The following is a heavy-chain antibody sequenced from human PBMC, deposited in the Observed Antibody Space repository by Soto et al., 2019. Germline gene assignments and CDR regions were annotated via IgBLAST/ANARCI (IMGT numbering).Heavy chain of an antibody. CDR3: AIGAVAHFFDY. CDR2: IIPILGIA. D-gene: IGHD6-19*01. Sequence: QVQLVQSGAEVKKPGSSVKVSCKASGGTFSSYTISWVRQAPGQGLEWMGRIIPILGIANYAQKFQGRVTSTADKSTSTAYMELSSLRSEDTAVYYCAIGAVAHFFDYWGQGTLVTVSS. CDR1: GGTFSSYT. V-gene: IGHV1-69*02. J-gene: IGHJ4*02.